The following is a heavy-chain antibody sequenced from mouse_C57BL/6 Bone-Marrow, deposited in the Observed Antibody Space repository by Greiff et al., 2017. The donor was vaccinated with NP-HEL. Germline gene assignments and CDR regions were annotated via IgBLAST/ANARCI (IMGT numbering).Heavy chain of an antibody. CDR1: GEKGNRYW. Sequence: QVQLEQGGAGRATRGGGGKLSCKASGEKGNRYWMQGGKQRPGQGLEWIGYINPSSGYTKYNQKFKDKATLTADKSSSTAYMQLSSLTYEDSAVYYCARSGTGWYFEFCGPGTPLTLTS. D-gene: IGHD4-1*01. J-gene: IGHJ1*01. CDR3: ARSGTGWYFEF. V-gene: IGHV1-7*01. CDR2: INPSSGYT.